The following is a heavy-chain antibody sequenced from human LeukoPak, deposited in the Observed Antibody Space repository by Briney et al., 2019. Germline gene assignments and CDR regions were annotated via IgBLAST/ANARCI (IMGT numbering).Heavy chain of an antibody. J-gene: IGHJ4*02. CDR3: ARANDYYDSSGLDY. CDR2: IWYDGSNK. D-gene: IGHD3-22*01. V-gene: IGHV3-33*01. CDR1: GFTFSSYG. Sequence: GGSLRLPCAASGFTFSSYGMHWVRQAPGKGLEWVAVIWYDGSNKYYADSVKGRFTISRDNSKNTLYLQMNSLRAEDTAVYYCARANDYYDSSGLDYWGQGTLVTVSS.